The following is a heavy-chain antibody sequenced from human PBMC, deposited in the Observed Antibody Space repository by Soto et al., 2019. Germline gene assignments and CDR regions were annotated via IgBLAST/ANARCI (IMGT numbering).Heavy chain of an antibody. CDR2: IYHSGTT. CDR3: SRARAFRGIPTHFDP. D-gene: IGHD2-15*01. V-gene: IGHV4-30-2*01. CDR1: GDSVNNGDYS. Sequence: QLQLQESGSRLVRPSQTLSLTCTVSGDSVNNGDYSWAWLRQTPGQGRVWFGYIYHSGTTYFNPSPRSRVSITLDMSRTQFSLKVNSVTAAATAVYDCSRARAFRGIPTHFDPWGQGILVTVTS. J-gene: IGHJ5*02.